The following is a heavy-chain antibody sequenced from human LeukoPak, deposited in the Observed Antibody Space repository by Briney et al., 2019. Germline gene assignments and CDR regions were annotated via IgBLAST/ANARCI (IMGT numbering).Heavy chain of an antibody. V-gene: IGHV3-30-3*01. CDR1: GFTFSTYA. J-gene: IGHJ4*02. CDR3: ARVGTVVHFDY. CDR2: ISYDGGNK. Sequence: GGSLRLSCAASGFTFSTYAMHWVRQAPGKGLEWVAVISYDGGNKYYADSVKGRFTISRDNSKNTLYPQMNSLRAEDTAVYYCARVGTVVHFDYWGQGTLVTVSS. D-gene: IGHD4-23*01.